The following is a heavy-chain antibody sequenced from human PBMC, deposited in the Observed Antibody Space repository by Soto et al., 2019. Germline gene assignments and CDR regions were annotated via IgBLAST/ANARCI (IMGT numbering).Heavy chain of an antibody. J-gene: IGHJ4*02. D-gene: IGHD6-19*01. Sequence: ASVTVSCQASGYTFTGYYMHWVRQAPGQGLEWMGWINPNSGCTNYAQKFQGWVTMTRDTSISTAYMELSRLRSDDTAVYYCARIAVADPYFDYWGQGTLVTVSS. V-gene: IGHV1-2*04. CDR3: ARIAVADPYFDY. CDR1: GYTFTGYY. CDR2: INPNSGCT.